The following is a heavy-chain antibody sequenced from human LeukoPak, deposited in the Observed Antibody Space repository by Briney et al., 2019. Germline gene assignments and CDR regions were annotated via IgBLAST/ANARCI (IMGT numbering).Heavy chain of an antibody. J-gene: IGHJ6*03. D-gene: IGHD2/OR15-2a*01. CDR3: AKGELLLSYYYYMDV. CDR1: GFTFSSYG. V-gene: IGHV3-33*06. Sequence: GRTLRLSCAASGFTFSSYGMHWVRQAPGKGLEGVAVIWYEGSKKYYADSVKVRFTISRDNSKNTLYLQLNSLRAEDTAVYYCAKGELLLSYYYYMDVWGKGTTVTVSS. CDR2: IWYEGSKK.